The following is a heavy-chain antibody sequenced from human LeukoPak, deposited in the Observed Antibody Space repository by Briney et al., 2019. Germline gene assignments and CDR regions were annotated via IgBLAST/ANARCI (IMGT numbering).Heavy chain of an antibody. Sequence: GALRLSCATSGFTFSRSGMHWVRQAPGKGLEWVTFLRGSTEAEYYTDSVKGRFTISRGISKNTLYLQMNSLRPEDTAVYYCAKGAYDYYNYCDSWGQGTLVTVSS. J-gene: IGHJ4*02. V-gene: IGHV3-30*02. CDR2: LRGSTEAE. CDR1: GFTFSRSG. CDR3: AKGAYDYYNYCDS. D-gene: IGHD2-21*02.